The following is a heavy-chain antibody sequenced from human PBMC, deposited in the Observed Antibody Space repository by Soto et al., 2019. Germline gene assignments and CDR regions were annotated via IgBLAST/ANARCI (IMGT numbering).Heavy chain of an antibody. Sequence: TLSLTCTVSVGSISSGGYYWSWIRQHPGKGLEWIGYIYYSGSTYYNPSLKSRVTISVDTSKNQFSLKLSSVTAADTAVYYCARDSSGESRGDPWGQGTLVTVSS. V-gene: IGHV4-31*03. CDR2: IYYSGST. CDR1: VGSISSGGYY. J-gene: IGHJ5*02. CDR3: ARDSSGESRGDP. D-gene: IGHD6-19*01.